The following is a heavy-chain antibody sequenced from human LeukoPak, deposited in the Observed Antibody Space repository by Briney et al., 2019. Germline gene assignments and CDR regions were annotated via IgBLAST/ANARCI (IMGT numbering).Heavy chain of an antibody. J-gene: IGHJ4*02. CDR2: INPNDGDT. CDR1: GYTFTDYY. D-gene: IGHD2-2*01. V-gene: IGHV1-2*02. CDR3: ARANFLYCSSSTCLFDY. Sequence: GASVKVSCKASGYTFTDYYMHWVRQAPGQGVEWMGWINPNDGDTNYAQKFQGRVTMTRDTSLSTAHMEVSRLRSDDTAVYYCARANFLYCSSSTCLFDYWGQGTLVTVSS.